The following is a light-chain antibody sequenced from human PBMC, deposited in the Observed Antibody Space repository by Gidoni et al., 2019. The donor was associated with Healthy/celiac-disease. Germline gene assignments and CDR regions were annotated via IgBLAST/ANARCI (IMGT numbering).Light chain of an antibody. CDR1: QSVSSN. Sequence: DIVMTQSPATLSVSPGERATLSCRASQSVSSNLAWYQQKPGQAPRLLIYGASTRATGSPARFSGSGSGTEFTLTISSLQSEDFAVYYCQQYNNWPRGFGQGTKVEIK. CDR3: QQYNNWPRG. V-gene: IGKV3-15*01. J-gene: IGKJ1*01. CDR2: GAS.